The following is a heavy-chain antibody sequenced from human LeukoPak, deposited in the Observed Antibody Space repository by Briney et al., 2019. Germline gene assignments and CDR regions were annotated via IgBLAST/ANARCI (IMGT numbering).Heavy chain of an antibody. Sequence: PSETLSLTCAVYGGSFSGYYWSWIRQPPGKGLEWIGEINHSGSTNYNPSLKSRVTISVDTSKNQFSLKLSSVTAADTAVYYCARGHASYSYGIRYWGQGTLVTVSP. D-gene: IGHD5-18*01. CDR1: GGSFSGYY. CDR2: INHSGST. J-gene: IGHJ4*02. V-gene: IGHV4-34*01. CDR3: ARGHASYSYGIRY.